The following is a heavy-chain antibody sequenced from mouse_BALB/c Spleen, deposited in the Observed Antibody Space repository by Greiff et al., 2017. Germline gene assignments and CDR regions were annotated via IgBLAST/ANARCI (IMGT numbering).Heavy chain of an antibody. CDR3: ARSLFITTVVATYYYAMDY. V-gene: IGHV5-17*02. CDR1: GFTFSSFG. J-gene: IGHJ4*01. D-gene: IGHD1-1*01. CDR2: ISSGSSTI. Sequence: EVMLVESGGGLVQPGGSRKLSCAASGFTFSSFGMHWVRPAPEKGLEWVAYISSGSSTIYYADTVKGRFTISRDNPKNTLFLQMTSLRSEDTAMYYCARSLFITTVVATYYYAMDYWGQGTSVTVSS.